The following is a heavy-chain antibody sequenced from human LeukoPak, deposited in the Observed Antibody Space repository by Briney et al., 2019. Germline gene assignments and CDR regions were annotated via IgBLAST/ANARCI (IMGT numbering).Heavy chain of an antibody. CDR2: IYTSGST. V-gene: IGHV4-4*07. D-gene: IGHD1-26*01. CDR3: ARAWWSGSYRATWAFDI. CDR1: GGTISSYY. J-gene: IGHJ3*02. Sequence: PSETLTLTCTASGGTISSYYMSWVRQPAGKGLEWISPIYTSGSTNYNPSLKSRVTMSVDTSKNQFSLKLSSVAAADAAVYYCARAWWSGSYRATWAFDIWGQGTMVTVSS.